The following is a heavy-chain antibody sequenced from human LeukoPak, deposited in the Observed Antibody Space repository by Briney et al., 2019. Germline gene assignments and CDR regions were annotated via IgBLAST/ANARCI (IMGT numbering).Heavy chain of an antibody. J-gene: IGHJ4*02. CDR1: GFIFNKAW. Sequence: GGSLRLSCAASGFIFNKAWMNWVRQAPGKGPEWVGRIKSKNDGETTDYGAPVKGRFTISRDDSKNTSYLQMNSLKTDDTAIYYCTPVMVEDRGFWGQGTLVTVSS. CDR3: TPVMVEDRGF. D-gene: IGHD2-15*01. V-gene: IGHV3-15*01. CDR2: IKSKNDGETT.